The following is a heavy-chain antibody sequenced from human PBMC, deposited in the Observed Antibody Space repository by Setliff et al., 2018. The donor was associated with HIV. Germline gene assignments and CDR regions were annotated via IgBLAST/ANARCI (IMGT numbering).Heavy chain of an antibody. Sequence: PGGSLRLSCAVAGFSFSNYAMTWVRQAPGKGLEWVSAIAGSSASTYYADSVKGRFIISRDNSKNTLYLQMNSLRAQDTAIYYCAKDPRGSMVRGLINYFDPWGQGTLVTVSS. CDR3: AKDPRGSMVRGLINYFDP. V-gene: IGHV3-23*01. CDR2: IAGSSAST. CDR1: GFSFSNYA. J-gene: IGHJ5*02. D-gene: IGHD3-10*01.